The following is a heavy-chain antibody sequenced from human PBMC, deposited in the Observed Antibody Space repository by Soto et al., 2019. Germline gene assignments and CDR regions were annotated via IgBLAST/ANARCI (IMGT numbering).Heavy chain of an antibody. J-gene: IGHJ6*02. D-gene: IGHD1-26*01. CDR3: AREMVGATNYYYYGMDV. CDR1: GYTFTGYY. V-gene: IGHV1-2*02. CDR2: INPNSGGT. Sequence: ASVKVSCKASGYTFTGYYMHWVRQAPGQGREWMGWINPNSGGTNYAQKFQGRVTMTRDTSISTAYMELSRLRSDDTAVYYCAREMVGATNYYYYGMDVWGQGTTVTVSS.